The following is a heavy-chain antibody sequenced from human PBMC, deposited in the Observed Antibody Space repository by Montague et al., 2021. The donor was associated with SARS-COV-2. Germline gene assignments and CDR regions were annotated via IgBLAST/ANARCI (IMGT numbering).Heavy chain of an antibody. CDR1: GGSVRSSSYY. D-gene: IGHD5-12*01. CDR2: IYYSGST. CDR3: ARTTWLRGYFDL. Sequence: SETLSLTCNVSGGSVRSSSYYWGWIRQPPGKGLECIGSIYYSGSTYYNPSLKSRVTISVDTSKNHFSLKLSSVTAADTAVYYCARTTWLRGYFDLWGRGTLVTVSS. J-gene: IGHJ2*01. V-gene: IGHV4-39*07.